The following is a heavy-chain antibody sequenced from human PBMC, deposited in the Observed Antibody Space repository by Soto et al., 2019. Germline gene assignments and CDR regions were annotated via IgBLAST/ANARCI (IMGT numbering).Heavy chain of an antibody. CDR2: IGTAGDT. V-gene: IGHV3-13*01. J-gene: IGHJ4*02. CDR1: GFTFSSYD. CDR3: ARANRGGWPRD. D-gene: IGHD6-19*01. Sequence: EVQLVESGGGLVQPGGSLRLSCAASGFTFSSYDMHWVRQATGKGLECVSAIGTAGDTYYPGSVKGRFTISRENAKNSLYLQMNSLRAGDTAVYYCARANRGGWPRDWGQGTLVTVSS.